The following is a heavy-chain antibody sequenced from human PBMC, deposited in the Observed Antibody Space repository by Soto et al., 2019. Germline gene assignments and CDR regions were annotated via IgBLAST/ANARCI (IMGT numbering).Heavy chain of an antibody. V-gene: IGHV1-18*01. D-gene: IGHD3-10*01. CDR2: ISAYNGNT. CDR3: ATVDKNYYGSGSYYIVIIMGYYYYGMDV. CDR1: GYTFTSYG. Sequence: GASVKVSCKASGYTFTSYGISWVRQAPGQGLEWMGWISAYNGNTNYAQKLQGRVTMTTDTSTSTAYMELRSLRSDDTAVYYCATVDKNYYGSGSYYIVIIMGYYYYGMDVWGQGTTVTVSS. J-gene: IGHJ6*02.